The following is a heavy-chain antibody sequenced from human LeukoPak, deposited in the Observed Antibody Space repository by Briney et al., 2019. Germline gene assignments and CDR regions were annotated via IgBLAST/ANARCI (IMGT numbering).Heavy chain of an antibody. CDR2: ISGSGGST. J-gene: IGHJ6*03. Sequence: GGSLRLSCATSGFTFNIHGMSWVRQAPGKGLEWVSAISGSGGSTYYADSVKGRFTISRDNSKNTLYLQMNSLRAEDTAVYYCAKLGWPDYYYYYMDVWGKGTTVTVSS. V-gene: IGHV3-23*01. CDR1: GFTFNIHG. D-gene: IGHD2-15*01. CDR3: AKLGWPDYYYYYMDV.